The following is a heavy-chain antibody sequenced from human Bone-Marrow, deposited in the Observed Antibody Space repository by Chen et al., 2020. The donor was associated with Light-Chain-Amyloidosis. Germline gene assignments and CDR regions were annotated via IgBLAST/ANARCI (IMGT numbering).Heavy chain of an antibody. J-gene: IGHJ3*02. CDR1: GFSFRIYD. CDR2: ISTTGTTI. V-gene: IGHV3-48*03. Sequence: VRLVESGGGWVRLGGPLRPPCGASGFSFRIYDMNWVRQAPGQGLEWVSYISTTGTTIYYADFARGRFTISRDNAKNSLYLQMNSLRAEDTAVYYCARDRWVARHFPGAVDIWAKGQWSPSLQ. CDR3: ARDRWVARHFPGAVDI. D-gene: IGHD2-15*01.